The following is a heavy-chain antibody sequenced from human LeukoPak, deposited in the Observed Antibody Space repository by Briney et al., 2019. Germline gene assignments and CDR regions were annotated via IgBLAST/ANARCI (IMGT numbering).Heavy chain of an antibody. Sequence: PSETLSLTCTVSGGSMSSSSYYWGWIRQPPGKGLEWIGSISYSGSTYYSPSLKSRVTISVDTSKNQFSLKLSSVTAADTAVYYCARLLRVGYCSTTTCNWFDPWGQGTLVTVSS. CDR1: GGSMSSSSYY. V-gene: IGHV4-39*07. CDR2: ISYSGST. D-gene: IGHD2-2*03. J-gene: IGHJ5*02. CDR3: ARLLRVGYCSTTTCNWFDP.